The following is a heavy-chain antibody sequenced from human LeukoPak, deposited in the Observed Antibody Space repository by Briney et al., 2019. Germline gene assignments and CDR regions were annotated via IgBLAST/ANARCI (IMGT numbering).Heavy chain of an antibody. CDR2: INPSGGST. Sequence: ASVKVSCKASGYTFTNYAMNWVRQAPGQGLEWMGIINPSGGSTSYAQKFQGRVTMTGDTSTSTVYMDLTSLRSEDTAVYYCARGGMVRDRRHFQFDHWGQGTLVTVSS. CDR3: ARGGMVRDRRHFQFDH. V-gene: IGHV1-46*01. D-gene: IGHD3-10*01. CDR1: GYTFTNYA. J-gene: IGHJ4*02.